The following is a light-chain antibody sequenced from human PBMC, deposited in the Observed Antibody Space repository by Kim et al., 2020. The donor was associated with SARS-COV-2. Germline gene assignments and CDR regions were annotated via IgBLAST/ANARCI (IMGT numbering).Light chain of an antibody. J-gene: IGLJ2*01. Sequence: VSPGQTASISCSGDKLGDKYAWWYQQKPGQSPVLVIYQDRKRPSGIPERFSGSNSGNTATLTISGTQAMDEADYYCQAWDINTYVVFGGGTKLTVL. CDR1: KLGDKY. CDR3: QAWDINTYVV. CDR2: QDR. V-gene: IGLV3-1*01.